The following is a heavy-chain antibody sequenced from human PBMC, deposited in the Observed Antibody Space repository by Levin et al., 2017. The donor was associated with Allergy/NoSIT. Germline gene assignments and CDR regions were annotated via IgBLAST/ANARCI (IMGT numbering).Heavy chain of an antibody. CDR2: ISSNSDNI. Sequence: GGSLRLSCAASGFSFDDYAMHWVRQSPGKGLEWVSGISSNSDNIGYADSVKGRFTISRDNAKNSLYLQMNSLRPEDTALYYCAKESGYGSGRSYLYYYGMDVWGQGTTVTVSS. CDR3: AKESGYGSGRSYLYYYGMDV. D-gene: IGHD3-10*01. J-gene: IGHJ6*02. V-gene: IGHV3-9*01. CDR1: GFSFDDYA.